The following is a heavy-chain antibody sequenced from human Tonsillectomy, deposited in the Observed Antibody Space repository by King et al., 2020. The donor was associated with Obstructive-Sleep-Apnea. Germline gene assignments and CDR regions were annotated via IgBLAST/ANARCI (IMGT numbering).Heavy chain of an antibody. D-gene: IGHD6-6*01. V-gene: IGHV4-39*07. Sequence: HLQLQESGPGLVKPSETLSLTCTVSGGSISSSSYYWGWIRQPPGKGLEWIGSMYYSGSTYYNPSLKSRVTISVDTSKNQFSLKLSSVTAADTAVYYCARDLACSTSPDFDYWGQGTLVTVSS. CDR1: GGSISSSSYY. CDR2: MYYSGST. CDR3: ARDLACSTSPDFDY. J-gene: IGHJ4*02.